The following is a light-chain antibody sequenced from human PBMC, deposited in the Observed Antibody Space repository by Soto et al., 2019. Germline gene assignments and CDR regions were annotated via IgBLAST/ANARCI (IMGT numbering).Light chain of an antibody. Sequence: EIVLTPSPGTLSLSPEEKATLSFSSSQSVSSYLAWYQQKPGQAPRLLIYDASNRATGIPARFSGSGSGTDFTLTIRSLEPEDFAVYYCQQRSNWPPITCGQGTRREIK. CDR2: DAS. CDR3: QQRSNWPPIT. J-gene: IGKJ5*01. CDR1: QSVSSY. V-gene: IGKV3-11*01.